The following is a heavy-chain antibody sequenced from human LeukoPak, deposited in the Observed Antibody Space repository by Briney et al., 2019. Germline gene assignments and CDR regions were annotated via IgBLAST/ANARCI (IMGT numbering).Heavy chain of an antibody. J-gene: IGHJ4*02. D-gene: IGHD1-26*01. CDR1: GGSISSYY. CDR3: ARLGFSNSGSYLAPSDY. CDR2: IHYIAHT. Sequence: SETLSLTCTVSGGSISSYYWSWIRQPPGKVLEWIGYIHYIAHTNYNPSLKSRVTISVDTSKNQFSLKLSSVTAADTAVYYCARLGFSNSGSYLAPSDYWGQGTLVTVSS. V-gene: IGHV4-59*08.